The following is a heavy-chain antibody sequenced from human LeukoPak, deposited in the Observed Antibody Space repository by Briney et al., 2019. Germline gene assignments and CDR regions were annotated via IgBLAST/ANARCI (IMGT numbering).Heavy chain of an antibody. CDR3: AREKGDPRNDYFDY. V-gene: IGHV3-21*01. CDR1: GFTFSSYS. D-gene: IGHD3-10*01. CDR2: ISSSSSYI. J-gene: IGHJ4*02. Sequence: GGSLRLSCAASGFTFSSYSMNWVRQAPGKGLEWVSSISSSSSYIYYADSVKGRFTISRDNAKNSLYLQMNSLRAEDTAVYYCAREKGDPRNDYFDYWGQGTLVTVSS.